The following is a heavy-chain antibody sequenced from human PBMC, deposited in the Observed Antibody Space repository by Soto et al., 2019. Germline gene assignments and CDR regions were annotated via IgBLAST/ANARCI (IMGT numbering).Heavy chain of an antibody. CDR3: ARGGGSYWYFDL. CDR2: IYYSGST. Sequence: QVQLQASGPGLVKPSETLSLTCTVSGGSISSYYWSWIRQPPGKGLEWIGYIYYSGSTNYNPAHKRRFTISVDTSKKQFSLKLSSVTAADTAVYYCARGGGSYWYFDLWGRGTLVTVSS. D-gene: IGHD1-26*01. V-gene: IGHV4-59*01. J-gene: IGHJ2*01. CDR1: GGSISSYY.